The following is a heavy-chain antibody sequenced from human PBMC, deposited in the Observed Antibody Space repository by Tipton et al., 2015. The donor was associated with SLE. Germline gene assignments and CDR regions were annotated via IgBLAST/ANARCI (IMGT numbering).Heavy chain of an antibody. D-gene: IGHD3-3*01. CDR3: AKVLEGFWSALGY. V-gene: IGHV3-30*02. CDR1: GFTFSNAW. Sequence: SLRLSCAASGFTFSNAWMSWVRQAPGKGLEWVAFIRYDGSNKYYADSVKGRFTISRDNSKNTLYLQMNSLRAEDTAVYYCAKVLEGFWSALGYWGQGTLVTVSS. CDR2: IRYDGSNK. J-gene: IGHJ4*02.